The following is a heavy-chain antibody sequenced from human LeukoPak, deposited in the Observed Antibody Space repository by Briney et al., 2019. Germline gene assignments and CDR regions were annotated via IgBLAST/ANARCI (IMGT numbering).Heavy chain of an antibody. Sequence: ASVKVSCKASGGTFSSYAISWVRQAPGQGLEWMGWINPNSGGTNYAQKFQGRVTMTRDTSISTAYMELSRLRSDDTAVYYCARDRAAAGTVKGYFDYWGQGTLVTVSS. CDR1: GGTFSSYA. V-gene: IGHV1-2*02. CDR3: ARDRAAAGTVKGYFDY. J-gene: IGHJ4*02. CDR2: INPNSGGT. D-gene: IGHD6-13*01.